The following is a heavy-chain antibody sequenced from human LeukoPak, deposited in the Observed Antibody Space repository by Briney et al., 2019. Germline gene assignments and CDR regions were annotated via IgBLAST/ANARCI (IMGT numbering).Heavy chain of an antibody. J-gene: IGHJ4*02. CDR3: ARRAGNYESSGYYSFDY. D-gene: IGHD3-22*01. Sequence: PGESLKISCKASGYRFTSHWIGWVRQMPGTGLEWMGIIFPGDSDTTYNPPFQGQVTISVDKSVDTAYLQWRSMKASDTAIYYYARRAGNYESSGYYSFDYWGQGTLVTVPS. CDR1: GYRFTSHW. CDR2: IFPGDSDT. V-gene: IGHV5-51*01.